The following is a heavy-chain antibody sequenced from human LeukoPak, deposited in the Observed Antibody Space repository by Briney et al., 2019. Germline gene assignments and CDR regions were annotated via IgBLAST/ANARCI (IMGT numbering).Heavy chain of an antibody. CDR2: INPNSGGT. CDR1: GYTFTGYY. Sequence: GASVKVSCKASGYTFTGYYMHWVRQAPGQGLEWMGWINPNSGGTNYAQKFQGWVTMTRDTSISTAYMELSRLRSDDTAVYYCARGGSGSYYNVGNWFDPWGQGTLVTVSS. D-gene: IGHD3-10*01. V-gene: IGHV1-2*04. J-gene: IGHJ5*02. CDR3: ARGGSGSYYNVGNWFDP.